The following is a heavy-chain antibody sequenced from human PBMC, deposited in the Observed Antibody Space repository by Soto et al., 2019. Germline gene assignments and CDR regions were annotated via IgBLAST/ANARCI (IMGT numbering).Heavy chain of an antibody. Sequence: GESLKISCKGSGYSFTSYWIGWVRQMPGKGLEWMGIIYPGDSDTRYSPSFQGQVTISADKSISTAYLQWSSLKASDTAMYYCARHFGLFGYSNYYYYYYMDVWGKGTTVTVSS. J-gene: IGHJ6*03. CDR3: ARHFGLFGYSNYYYYYYMDV. V-gene: IGHV5-51*01. CDR2: IYPGDSDT. CDR1: GYSFTSYW. D-gene: IGHD4-4*01.